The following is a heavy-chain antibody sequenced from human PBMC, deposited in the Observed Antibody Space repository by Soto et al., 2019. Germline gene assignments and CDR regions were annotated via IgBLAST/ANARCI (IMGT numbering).Heavy chain of an antibody. CDR3: ARPQETYSYGAPNY. CDR1: GFTFSRYW. CDR2: IKNDGSST. Sequence: TGGSLRLSGAASGFTFSRYWIHWVRQAPWKGLVWVSSIKNDGSSTNYADSVRGRFTVSRANAKNTLYLQMNSLRAEDTAVYYCARPQETYSYGAPNYGAQGPLVTV. D-gene: IGHD2-15*01. V-gene: IGHV3-74*01. J-gene: IGHJ4*02.